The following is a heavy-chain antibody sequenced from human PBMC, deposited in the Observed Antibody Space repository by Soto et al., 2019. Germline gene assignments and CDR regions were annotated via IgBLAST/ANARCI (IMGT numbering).Heavy chain of an antibody. J-gene: IGHJ6*02. Sequence: ASVKVSCKASGYTFTGYYMHWVRQAPGQGLEWMGWINPNSGGTNYAQKFQGWVTMTRDTSISTAYMELNRLRSDDTAVYYCARARGYSGYDPPYGMDVWGQGTTVTVSS. CDR3: ARARGYSGYDPPYGMDV. CDR1: GYTFTGYY. CDR2: INPNSGGT. V-gene: IGHV1-2*04. D-gene: IGHD5-12*01.